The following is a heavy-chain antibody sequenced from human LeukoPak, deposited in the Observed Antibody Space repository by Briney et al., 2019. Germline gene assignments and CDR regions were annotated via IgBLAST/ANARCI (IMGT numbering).Heavy chain of an antibody. CDR2: ISDYNGNT. Sequence: GASVKVSCKASGYTFTNYGISWVRQAPGQGLEWMGWISDYNGNTQYGEKFQGRVTMTTDTSTSTAYMELRSLKSDDTAVYYCARDGTYYFGAGSPPSDFYYYMDVWGKGTTVT. CDR3: ARDGTYYFGAGSPPSDFYYYMDV. CDR1: GYTFTNYG. V-gene: IGHV1-18*01. J-gene: IGHJ6*03. D-gene: IGHD3-10*01.